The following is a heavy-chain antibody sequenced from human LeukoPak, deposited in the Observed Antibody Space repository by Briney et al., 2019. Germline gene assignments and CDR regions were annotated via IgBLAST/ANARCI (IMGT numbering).Heavy chain of an antibody. CDR1: GGSISSYY. Sequence: SETLSLTCTVSGGSISSYYWSWIRQPPGKGLEWIGYIYYSGSTNYNPSLKSRVTISVDTSKNQFSLKLSSVTAADTAVYYCARHPRDGYNYTPRYFDYWGQGTLVTVSS. J-gene: IGHJ4*02. D-gene: IGHD5-24*01. CDR3: ARHPRDGYNYTPRYFDY. CDR2: IYYSGST. V-gene: IGHV4-59*08.